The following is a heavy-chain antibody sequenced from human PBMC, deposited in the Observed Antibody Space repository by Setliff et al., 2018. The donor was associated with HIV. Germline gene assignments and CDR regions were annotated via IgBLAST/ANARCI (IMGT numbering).Heavy chain of an antibody. D-gene: IGHD3-16*02. CDR3: ASDVLYFVISVYGF. CDR1: GCSISSRYY. V-gene: IGHV4-38-2*02. Sequence: PSETLSLTCTVSGCSISSRYYWGWIRQSPGRGLEWSGNIYHTGSSYYNPSLKDRATISLDTSKNKFSLKLNSVTAADTAVYYCASDVLYFVISVYGFWGQGIPVTVSS. J-gene: IGHJ4*02. CDR2: IYHTGSS.